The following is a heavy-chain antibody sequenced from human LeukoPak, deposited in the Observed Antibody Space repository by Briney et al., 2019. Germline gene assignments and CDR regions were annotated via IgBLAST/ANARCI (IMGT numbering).Heavy chain of an antibody. J-gene: IGHJ4*02. CDR2: IIPIFGTA. Sequence: SVKVTCKASGGTFSSYAISWVRQAPGQGLEWMGGIIPIFGTANYAQKFQGRVTITTDKSTSTAYMELSSLRSEDTAVYYCARAQSGSYLDYFDYWGQGTLVTVST. CDR1: GGTFSSYA. D-gene: IGHD1-26*01. CDR3: ARAQSGSYLDYFDY. V-gene: IGHV1-69*05.